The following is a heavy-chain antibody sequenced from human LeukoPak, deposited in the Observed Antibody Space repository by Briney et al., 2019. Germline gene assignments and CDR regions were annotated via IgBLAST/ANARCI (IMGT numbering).Heavy chain of an antibody. CDR2: ISSSSSYI. CDR3: AREIPGYCSGGSCYSVSPKNSLQSVDGMDV. V-gene: IGHV3-21*01. CDR1: GFTFSSYS. J-gene: IGHJ6*02. D-gene: IGHD2-15*01. Sequence: GGSLRLSCAASGFTFSSYSMNWVRQAPGKGLEWVSSISSSSSYINYADSVKGRFTISRDNAKNSLYLQMNSLRAEDTAVYYCAREIPGYCSGGSCYSVSPKNSLQSVDGMDVWGQGTTVTVSS.